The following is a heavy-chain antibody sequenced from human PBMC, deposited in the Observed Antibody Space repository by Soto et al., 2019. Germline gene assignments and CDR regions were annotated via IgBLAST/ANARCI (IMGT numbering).Heavy chain of an antibody. V-gene: IGHV3-53*01. CDR1: GFTVSSNY. CDR3: ARDYGSGIFDY. J-gene: IGHJ4*02. D-gene: IGHD3-10*01. CDR2: IYSGSST. Sequence: EVQLVESGGGLIQPGGSLRLSCAASGFTVSSNYMSWVRQAPGKGLEWVSVIYSGSSTYYADSVKGRFTISRDNSKSTLYLHTNSLRAEETAVYDCARDYGSGIFDYWRQGTLVTVSS.